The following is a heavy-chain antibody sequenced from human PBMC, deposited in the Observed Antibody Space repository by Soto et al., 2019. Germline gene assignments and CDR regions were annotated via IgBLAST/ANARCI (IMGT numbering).Heavy chain of an antibody. CDR3: ARGPYIAAANDY. J-gene: IGHJ4*02. D-gene: IGHD6-13*01. CDR1: GGSFSGYY. CDR2: INHSGST. V-gene: IGHV4-34*01. Sequence: SETLSLTCAVYGGSFSGYYWSWIRQPPGKGLEWIGEINHSGSTNYNPSLKSRVTISADTSKNQFSLKLSSVTAADTAVYYCARGPYIAAANDYWGQGTLVTVSS.